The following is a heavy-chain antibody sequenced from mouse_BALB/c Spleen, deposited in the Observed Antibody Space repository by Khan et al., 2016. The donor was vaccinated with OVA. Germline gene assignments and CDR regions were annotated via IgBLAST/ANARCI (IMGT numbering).Heavy chain of an antibody. Sequence: EVELVESGGGLVKPGGSLKLSCAASGFTFSNYAMSWVRQTPEKRLEWVASISSGGSTYYPDSVKGRFTISRDNDRNILYLQMSSLSSEDTAMYYCARDYWFTYWGQGTLVTVSA. V-gene: IGHV5-6-5*01. CDR2: ISSGGST. CDR3: ARDYWFTY. CDR1: GFTFSNYA. J-gene: IGHJ3*01.